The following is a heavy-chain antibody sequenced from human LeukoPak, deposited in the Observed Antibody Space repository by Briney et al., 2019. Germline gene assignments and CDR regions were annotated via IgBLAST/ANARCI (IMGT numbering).Heavy chain of an antibody. D-gene: IGHD6-19*01. J-gene: IGHJ4*02. CDR3: ARDCYSSGCLDY. CDR1: GYTFTGYY. CDR2: INPNSGGT. V-gene: IGHV1-2*02. Sequence: GASVKVSCKASGYTFTGYYMHWVRQAPGQGLEWMGWINPNSGGTNYAQKLQGRVTMTRDTSISTAYMELSRLRSDDTAVYYCARDCYSSGCLDYWGQGTLVTVSS.